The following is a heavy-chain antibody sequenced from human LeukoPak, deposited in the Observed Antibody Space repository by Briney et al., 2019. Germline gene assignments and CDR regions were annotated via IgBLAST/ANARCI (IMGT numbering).Heavy chain of an antibody. CDR2: IIPIIGIE. CDR1: GGTFSSYA. J-gene: IGHJ4*02. Sequence: SVKVSCKSSGGTFSSYAIRWVRQAPGQGLVWVGRIIPIIGIENYAQKSQGRVTITADKSKSTAYMELSSLRSEDTAVYYCARDRRYYDSSGYLDYWGQGTLVTVSS. V-gene: IGHV1-69*04. D-gene: IGHD3-22*01. CDR3: ARDRRYYDSSGYLDY.